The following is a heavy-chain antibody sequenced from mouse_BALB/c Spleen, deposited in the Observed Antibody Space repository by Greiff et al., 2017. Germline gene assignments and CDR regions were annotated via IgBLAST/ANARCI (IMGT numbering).Heavy chain of an antibody. CDR1: GYSITSGYS. J-gene: IGHJ3*01. CDR2: IHYSGST. CDR3: ARDYDYAWFDY. D-gene: IGHD2-4*01. V-gene: IGHV3-1*02. Sequence: EVQLQQSGPDLVKPSQSLSLTCTVTGYSITSGYSWYWIRQFPGNKLEWMGYIHYSGSTNYNPSLKSRISITRDTSKNQFFLQLNSVTTEDTATYYCARDYDYAWFDYWGQGTLVTVSA.